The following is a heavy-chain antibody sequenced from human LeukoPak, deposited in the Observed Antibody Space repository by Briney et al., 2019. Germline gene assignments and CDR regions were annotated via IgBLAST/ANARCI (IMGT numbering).Heavy chain of an antibody. V-gene: IGHV3-23*01. D-gene: IGHD3-22*01. CDR1: GFTFSSYA. Sequence: GGSLRLSCVVSGFTFSSYAMSWVRQAPGKGLEWVSVISGSGDNTYYADSVKGRFTISRDNSKNTLYVQMNSLGTEDTAAYYCAKGSYYDSSGSFYFDYWGQGTLVTVSS. CDR2: ISGSGDNT. CDR3: AKGSYYDSSGSFYFDY. J-gene: IGHJ4*02.